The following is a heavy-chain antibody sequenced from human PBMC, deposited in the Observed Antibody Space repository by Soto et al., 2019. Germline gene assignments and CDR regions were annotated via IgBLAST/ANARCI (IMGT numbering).Heavy chain of an antibody. CDR1: GGPCSSYA. V-gene: IGHV1-69*01. CDR3: ARRVYQLLKYNWFDP. D-gene: IGHD2-2*01. CDR2: IIPILGTA. Sequence: QVQLVQSGAEVKKPGSEVKVSCKASGGPCSSYAIRWVRQAPGQGLEWMGGIIPILGTANYAQKFQGRVTITADEATSTANMELSSLRSEDTAVYYCARRVYQLLKYNWFDPWGQGTLVTVSS. J-gene: IGHJ5*02.